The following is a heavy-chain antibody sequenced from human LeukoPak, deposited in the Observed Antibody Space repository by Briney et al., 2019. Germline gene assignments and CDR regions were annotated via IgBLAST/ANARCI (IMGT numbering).Heavy chain of an antibody. J-gene: IGHJ3*02. V-gene: IGHV3-21*01. Sequence: GGSLRLSCAASGFTFSSYSMNWVRQAPGKGLEWVSSISSSSSYIYYADSVKGRFTISRDNAKNSLYLQMNSLRAEDTAVYYCARNLIAAEGAFAIWGQGTMVTVTS. CDR2: ISSSSSYI. CDR1: GFTFSSYS. CDR3: ARNLIAAEGAFAI. D-gene: IGHD6-13*01.